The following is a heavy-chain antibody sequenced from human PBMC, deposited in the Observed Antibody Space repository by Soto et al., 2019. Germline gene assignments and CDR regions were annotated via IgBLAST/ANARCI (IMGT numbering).Heavy chain of an antibody. D-gene: IGHD3-22*01. Sequence: PSETLSLTCTFSGCSISSFYWSWIRQPPGKGLEWIGYIYYSGSTNYNPSLKSRVTISVDTSKNQFSLKLSSVTAADTAVYYCARVGYYDSSAPDYWGQGTLVTVSS. J-gene: IGHJ4*02. V-gene: IGHV4-59*01. CDR2: IYYSGST. CDR3: ARVGYYDSSAPDY. CDR1: GCSISSFY.